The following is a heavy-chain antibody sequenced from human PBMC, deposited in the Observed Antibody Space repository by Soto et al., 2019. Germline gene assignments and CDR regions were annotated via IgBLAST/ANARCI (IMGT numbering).Heavy chain of an antibody. J-gene: IGHJ6*02. CDR3: AGRGGYYDSSGYRIMDV. D-gene: IGHD3-22*01. CDR2: ISSSSSYI. CDR1: GFTFSSYS. V-gene: IGHV3-21*01. Sequence: GGSLRLSCAASGFTFSSYSMNWVRQAPGKGLEWVSSISSSSSYIYYADSVKGRFTISRDNAKNSLYLQMNSLRAEDTAVYYCAGRGGYYDSSGYRIMDVWGQGTTVTVSS.